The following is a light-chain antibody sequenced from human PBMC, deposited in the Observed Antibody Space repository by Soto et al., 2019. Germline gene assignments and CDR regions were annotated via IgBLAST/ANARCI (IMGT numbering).Light chain of an antibody. J-gene: IGLJ1*01. V-gene: IGLV1-40*01. CDR1: SSNIGAGYD. CDR3: QSNDSSLSGV. CDR2: GNS. Sequence: QSVLTQPPSVSGAPGQRVTISCTGSSSNIGAGYDVHWYQQFPGTAPKLLIYGNSNRPSGVPDRFSGSKSGTSASLAITGLQAEDEADYYCQSNDSSLSGVFGSGTKLTVL.